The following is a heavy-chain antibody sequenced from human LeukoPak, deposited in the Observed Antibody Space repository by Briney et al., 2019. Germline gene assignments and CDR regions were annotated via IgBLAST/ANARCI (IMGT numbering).Heavy chain of an antibody. D-gene: IGHD3-10*01. CDR3: VSLWFGESYYYYMDV. CDR2: ISSSSSYI. CDR1: GFTFSSYS. J-gene: IGHJ6*03. V-gene: IGHV3-21*01. Sequence: GGSLRLSCAASGFTFSSYSMNWVRQAPGKGLEWASSISSSSSYIYYADSVKGRFTISRDNAKNSLYLQMNSLRAEDTAVYYCVSLWFGESYYYYMDVWGKGTTVTVSS.